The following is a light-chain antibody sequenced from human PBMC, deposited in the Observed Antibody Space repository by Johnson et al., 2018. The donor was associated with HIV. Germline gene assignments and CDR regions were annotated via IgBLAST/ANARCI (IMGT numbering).Light chain of an antibody. Sequence: QSVLTQPPSVSAAPGQKVTISCSGSSSNIGNNYVSWYQQLPGTAPKLLIYENNKRPSGIPDRFSGSKSGTLATLGITGLQTGDEADYYCGTWDSSLSARYVFGTGTKVTVL. CDR1: SSNIGNNY. CDR2: ENN. J-gene: IGLJ1*01. V-gene: IGLV1-51*02. CDR3: GTWDSSLSARYV.